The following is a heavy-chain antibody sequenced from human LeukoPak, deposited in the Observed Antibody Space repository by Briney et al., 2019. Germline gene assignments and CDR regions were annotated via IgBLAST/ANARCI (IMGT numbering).Heavy chain of an antibody. D-gene: IGHD3-22*01. Sequence: PSETLSLTCTVSGGSISSYYWSWIRQPAGKGLEWIGRIYTSGSTNYNPSLKSRVTISLDTSKNQFSLKLSSVTAADTAVYYCARTGYFYDSSGLGYFDYWGQGTLVTVSS. CDR1: GGSISSYY. J-gene: IGHJ4*02. CDR2: IYTSGST. CDR3: ARTGYFYDSSGLGYFDY. V-gene: IGHV4-4*07.